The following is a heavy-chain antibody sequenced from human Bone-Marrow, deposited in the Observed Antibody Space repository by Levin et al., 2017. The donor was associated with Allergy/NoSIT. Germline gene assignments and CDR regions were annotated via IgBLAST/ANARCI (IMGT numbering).Heavy chain of an antibody. V-gene: IGHV3-30-3*01. CDR3: ARADYYGSGSYPYYYYGMDV. CDR2: ISYDGSNK. D-gene: IGHD3-10*01. J-gene: IGHJ6*02. CDR1: GFTFSSYA. Sequence: GESLKISCAASGFTFSSYAMHWVRQAPGKGLEWVAVISYDGSNKYYADSVKGRFTISRDNSKNTLYLQMNSLRAEDTAVYYCARADYYGSGSYPYYYYGMDVWGQGTTVTVSS.